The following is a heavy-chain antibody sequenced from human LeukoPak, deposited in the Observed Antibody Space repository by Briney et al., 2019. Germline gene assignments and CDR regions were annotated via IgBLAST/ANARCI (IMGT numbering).Heavy chain of an antibody. V-gene: IGHV3-23*01. J-gene: IGHJ4*02. Sequence: GGSLRLSCAASGFTFSSYAMSWVRQAPGKGLEWVSAISGSGGSTYYADSVKGRFTISRDNSKNTLYLQMDSLRAEDTAVYYCAKLPRGYCSSTSRSYFDYWGQGTLVTVSS. CDR2: ISGSGGST. CDR3: AKLPRGYCSSTSRSYFDY. D-gene: IGHD2-2*01. CDR1: GFTFSSYA.